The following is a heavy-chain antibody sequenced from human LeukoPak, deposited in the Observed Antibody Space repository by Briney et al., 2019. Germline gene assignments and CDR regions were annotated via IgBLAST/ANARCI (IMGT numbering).Heavy chain of an antibody. Sequence: PSQTLSLTCSVSGGSISSGGYSWSWIRQPPGKGLEWIGYIYHSGSTYYNPSLKSRVTISVDRSKNQFSLKLSSVTAADTAVYYCASPAGVRGGYYGMDVWGQGTTVTVSS. CDR3: ASPAGVRGGYYGMDV. CDR2: IYHSGST. CDR1: GGSISSGGYS. D-gene: IGHD2-15*01. J-gene: IGHJ6*02. V-gene: IGHV4-30-2*01.